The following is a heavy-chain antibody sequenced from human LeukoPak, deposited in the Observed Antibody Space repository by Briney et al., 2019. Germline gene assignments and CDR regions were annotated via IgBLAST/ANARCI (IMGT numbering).Heavy chain of an antibody. Sequence: PSETLSLTCTVSGGSISSGGYYWSWIRQHPGKGLEWIGYIYYSGSTYYNPSLKSRVTISVDTSKNQFSLKLSSVTAADTAVYYSARVVSANEYFDYWGQGTLVTVSS. J-gene: IGHJ4*02. CDR1: GGSISSGGYY. V-gene: IGHV4-31*03. CDR3: ARVVSANEYFDY. D-gene: IGHD2-15*01. CDR2: IYYSGST.